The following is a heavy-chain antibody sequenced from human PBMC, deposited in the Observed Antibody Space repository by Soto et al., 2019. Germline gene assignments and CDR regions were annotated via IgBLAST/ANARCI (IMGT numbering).Heavy chain of an antibody. Sequence: EVQLVESGGGLIQPGGSLRLSCAASGFSFSSSWMHWVRQAPGKGLVWVSRTNSDGSTTNYADSVKGRFTISRDNANNTLYLQMNSLRAEDTAVYYCARGPTGWYGYDYWGQGTLVTVSS. J-gene: IGHJ4*02. CDR3: ARGPTGWYGYDY. CDR1: GFSFSSSW. CDR2: TNSDGSTT. V-gene: IGHV3-74*01. D-gene: IGHD6-19*01.